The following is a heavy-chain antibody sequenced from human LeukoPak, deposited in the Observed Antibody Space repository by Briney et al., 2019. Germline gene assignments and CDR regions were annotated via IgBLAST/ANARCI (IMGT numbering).Heavy chain of an antibody. V-gene: IGHV1-18*01. Sequence: GASEKVSCKASGYTFTSYGISWVRQAPGQGLEWMGWISAYNGNTNYAQKLQGRLTITTDTSTSTAYMELRSLRSDDTAVYYCARDIGGGSGWYYYYYYYGMDVWGQGTTVTVSS. CDR2: ISAYNGNT. D-gene: IGHD6-19*01. CDR3: ARDIGGGSGWYYYYYYYGMDV. CDR1: GYTFTSYG. J-gene: IGHJ6*02.